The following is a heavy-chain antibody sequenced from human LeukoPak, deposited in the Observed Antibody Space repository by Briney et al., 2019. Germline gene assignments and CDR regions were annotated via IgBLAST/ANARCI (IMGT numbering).Heavy chain of an antibody. D-gene: IGHD2-15*01. V-gene: IGHV3-15*01. CDR2: IKSKTDGGTT. CDR3: TTAGYCSGGSCYPYFDY. J-gene: IGHJ4*02. CDR1: GFTFSNAG. Sequence: GGSLRLSCAASGFTFSNAGMSWLRHAPGEGLEWVGRIKSKTDGGTTDYAATVKGRFTISRDDSKNTLYLQMNSLKTEDTAVYYCTTAGYCSGGSCYPYFDYWGQGTLVTVSS.